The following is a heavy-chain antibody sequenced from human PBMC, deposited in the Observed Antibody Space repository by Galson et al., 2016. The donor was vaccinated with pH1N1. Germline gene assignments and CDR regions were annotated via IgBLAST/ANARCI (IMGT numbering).Heavy chain of an antibody. CDR3: IRDLGRLRDF. CDR2: INPSGGST. CDR1: GYSFTRYY. D-gene: IGHD7-27*01. J-gene: IGHJ4*02. Sequence: SVKVSCKASGYSFTRYYMHWVRQAPGQGLEWMGIINPSGGSTVYAEKFQGRVTMTSDTSTSTAYMDLSSLKSEDTAVYYCIRDLGRLRDFWGQGTLVTVSS. V-gene: IGHV1-46*03.